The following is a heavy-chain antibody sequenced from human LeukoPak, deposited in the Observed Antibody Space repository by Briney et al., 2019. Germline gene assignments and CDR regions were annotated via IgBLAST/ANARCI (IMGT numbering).Heavy chain of an antibody. D-gene: IGHD3-16*01. CDR2: ISSSTAFM. Sequence: GGSLRLSCEASGFAFNSHSMYWVRQAPGKGLEWVASISSSTAFMYYADSVKGRFTVARDNPKNSLFLLMARLTAEDTGTYYCATQYYDYVWGTNPPDYWGQGTLVTVSS. J-gene: IGHJ4*02. V-gene: IGHV3-21*01. CDR3: ATQYYDYVWGTNPPDY. CDR1: GFAFNSHS.